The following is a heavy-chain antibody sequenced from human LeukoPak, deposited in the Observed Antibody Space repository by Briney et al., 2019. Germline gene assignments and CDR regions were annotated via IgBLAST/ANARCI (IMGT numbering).Heavy chain of an antibody. Sequence: SETLSLTCTVSGGSIISSSYYWGWIRQPPGKGLEWIGNIYYSGSAYYNPSLKSRVTISVDTSKNQFSLKLSSVTAADTAVYYCARRGGYSGSDFDDWGQGTLVTVSS. V-gene: IGHV4-39*01. CDR1: GGSIISSSYY. D-gene: IGHD5-12*01. J-gene: IGHJ4*02. CDR2: IYYSGSA. CDR3: ARRGGYSGSDFDD.